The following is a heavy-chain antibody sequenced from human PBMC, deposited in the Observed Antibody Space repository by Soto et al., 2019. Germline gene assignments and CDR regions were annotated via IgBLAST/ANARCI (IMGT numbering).Heavy chain of an antibody. D-gene: IGHD6-13*01. CDR3: ARDQRAEGQQPHYYYFYPLDV. Sequence: VGSLRLSCAASGFTFSSYGMHWVRQAPGKGLEWVAVISYDGSNKYYADSVKGRFTISRDNSKNTLYLQMNSLRAEDTAVYYCARDQRAEGQQPHYYYFYPLDVWGKGTTVPVSA. CDR2: ISYDGSNK. CDR1: GFTFSSYG. V-gene: IGHV3-30*03. J-gene: IGHJ6*04.